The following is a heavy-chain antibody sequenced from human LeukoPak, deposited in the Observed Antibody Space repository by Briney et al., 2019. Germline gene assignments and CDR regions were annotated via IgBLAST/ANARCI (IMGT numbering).Heavy chain of an antibody. D-gene: IGHD3-9*01. V-gene: IGHV3-33*01. CDR3: ARGGEYYDILTGWYY. CDR1: GFTFSSYG. J-gene: IGHJ4*02. CDR2: IWYDGSNK. Sequence: GGSLILSCAASGFTFSSYGMHWVRQAPGKGLEWVAVIWYDGSNKYYADSVKGRFTISRDNSKNTLYLQMNSLRAEDTAVYYCARGGEYYDILTGWYYWGQGTLVTVSS.